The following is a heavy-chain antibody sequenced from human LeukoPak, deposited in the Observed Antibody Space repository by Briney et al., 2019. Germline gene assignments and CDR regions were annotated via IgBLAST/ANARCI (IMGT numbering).Heavy chain of an antibody. J-gene: IGHJ4*02. CDR2: TSHDGSS. D-gene: IGHD7-27*01. CDR1: GYSISRSYL. CDR3: VRGELGDFDN. V-gene: IGHV4-38-2*02. Sequence: SETLSLTCTVSGYSISRSYLWGWARQPPGKAPEWSGSTSHDGSSYQNPSLKSRVTISIDTSKNQFSLKMTSLTAADTAVYYCVRGELGDFDNWGQGILVTVSS.